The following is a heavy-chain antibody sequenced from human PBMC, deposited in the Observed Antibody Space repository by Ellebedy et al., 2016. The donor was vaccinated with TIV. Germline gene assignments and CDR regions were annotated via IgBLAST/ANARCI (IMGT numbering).Heavy chain of an antibody. CDR2: ITSSGDRT. V-gene: IGHV3-23*01. J-gene: IGHJ6*02. CDR1: GFTFSRNA. CDR3: AKDQPFSPYYYYYYGMDV. D-gene: IGHD2/OR15-2a*01. Sequence: GGSLRLXXATSGFTFSRNAMTWVRQAPGKGLEWVSSITSSGDRTNYADSVKGRFTISRDNFKSTLLLQMNTLTAEDTAVYYCAKDQPFSPYYYYYYGMDVWGQGTTVTVTS.